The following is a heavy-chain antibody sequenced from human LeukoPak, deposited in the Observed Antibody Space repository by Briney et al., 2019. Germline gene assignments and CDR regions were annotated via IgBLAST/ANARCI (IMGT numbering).Heavy chain of an antibody. D-gene: IGHD1-26*01. V-gene: IGHV1-18*01. J-gene: IGHJ4*02. CDR3: ARSGGSSTFDY. CDR1: GYTITSYC. CDR2: ISGYNGNT. Sequence: ASVKVSCKASGYTITSYCISWVRQPPGQRLGWMGWISGYNGNTKNAQKLQGRVNLTTATTASTDYRELRCLRSDDTAGYYCARSGGSSTFDYWGQGTLVTVSS.